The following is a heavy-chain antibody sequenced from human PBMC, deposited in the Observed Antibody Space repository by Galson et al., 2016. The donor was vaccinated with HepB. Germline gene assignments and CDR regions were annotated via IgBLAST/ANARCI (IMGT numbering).Heavy chain of an antibody. J-gene: IGHJ4*02. Sequence: SLRLSCAASGFTFSDFPMHWVRQAPGKGLEWVAVISYDGGNKYYADSVKGRFTISRDNSKSTPYLQMNSLRGEDTAVYYCARGSQWLVFYWGQGTLVTVSS. D-gene: IGHD6-19*01. CDR2: ISYDGGNK. CDR1: GFTFSDFP. V-gene: IGHV3-30*04. CDR3: ARGSQWLVFY.